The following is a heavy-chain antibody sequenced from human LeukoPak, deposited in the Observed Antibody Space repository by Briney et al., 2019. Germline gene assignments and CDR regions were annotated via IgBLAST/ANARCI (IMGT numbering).Heavy chain of an antibody. CDR3: AKEKYYYDSSGPDY. CDR2: ISYDGSNK. CDR1: GFTFSSYG. Sequence: GRSLRLSCAASGFTFSSYGMHWVRQAPGKGLEWVAVISYDGSNKYYADSVKGRFTISRDNSKNTLYLQMNSLRAEDTAVYYCAKEKYYYDSSGPDYWGQGTLVTVSS. V-gene: IGHV3-30*18. J-gene: IGHJ4*02. D-gene: IGHD3-22*01.